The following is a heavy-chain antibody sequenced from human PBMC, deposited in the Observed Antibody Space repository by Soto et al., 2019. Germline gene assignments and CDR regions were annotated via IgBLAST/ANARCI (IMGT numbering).Heavy chain of an antibody. CDR1: GFTFSSHV. J-gene: IGHJ4*02. Sequence: EVQLLESGGGLVQPGGSLRLSCAASGFTFSSHVMSWVRQAPGKWLEWVSGISTGGGSTDYADSVKGRFTISRDNSKNTLHLQMKSLRAEDTAVYYCARSREIIASAGSFDYWGQGTLVTVSS. CDR3: ARSREIIASAGSFDY. CDR2: ISTGGGST. D-gene: IGHD6-25*01. V-gene: IGHV3-23*01.